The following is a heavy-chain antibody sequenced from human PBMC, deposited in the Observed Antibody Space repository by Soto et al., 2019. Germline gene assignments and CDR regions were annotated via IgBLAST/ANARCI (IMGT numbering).Heavy chain of an antibody. Sequence: GGSLRLSCAASGFTFSSYAMSWVRQAPGKGLEWVSAISGSGGSTYYADSVKGRFTISRDNSKNTLYLQMNSLRAEDTAVYYCAKPVLAQARVVVVDATPFHAFDIWGQGTMVTVS. CDR3: AKPVLAQARVVVVDATPFHAFDI. V-gene: IGHV3-23*01. CDR2: ISGSGGST. CDR1: GFTFSSYA. D-gene: IGHD2-15*01. J-gene: IGHJ3*02.